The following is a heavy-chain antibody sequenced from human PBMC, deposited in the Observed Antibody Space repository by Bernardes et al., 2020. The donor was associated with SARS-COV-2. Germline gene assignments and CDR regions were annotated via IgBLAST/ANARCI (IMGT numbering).Heavy chain of an antibody. CDR1: GYTFSDYY. J-gene: IGHJ4*02. V-gene: IGHV1-2*02. CDR3: ARTFYYDRGGDSVFDQ. CDR2: ISPKSGAT. Sequence: ALVKVSCKASGYTFSDYYIHWLRQAPGQGFEWMGWISPKSGATNYAQKFQGRVTMTRDTAISTEYMQLSRLTSDDTAVYYCARTFYYDRGGDSVFDQWGQGTLVSVSA. D-gene: IGHD2-21*01.